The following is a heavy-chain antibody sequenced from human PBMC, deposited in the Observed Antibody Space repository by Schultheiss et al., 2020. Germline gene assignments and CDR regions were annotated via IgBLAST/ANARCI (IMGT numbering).Heavy chain of an antibody. Sequence: SVTLSLTCAVYGGSFSGYYWSWIRQPPGKGLEWIGEINHSGSTNYNPSLKSRVTISVDTSKNQFSLKLSSVTAADTAVYYCARGVLFLSGNKYFQHWGQGTLVIV. CDR2: INHSGST. J-gene: IGHJ1*01. CDR1: GGSFSGYY. V-gene: IGHV4-34*01. CDR3: ARGVLFLSGNKYFQH. D-gene: IGHD1-26*01.